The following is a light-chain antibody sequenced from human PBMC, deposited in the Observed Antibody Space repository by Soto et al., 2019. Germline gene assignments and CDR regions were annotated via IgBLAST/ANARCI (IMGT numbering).Light chain of an antibody. J-gene: IGLJ1*01. CDR3: ISYTDRQSYL. CDR2: EVS. Sequence: QSVLTQPASVSGSPGQSITISCTGTSSDVGGYNYVSWYQQHPGKAPKLMIYEVSNRPSGVSNRFSGSKSGNTASLTISGLQTEDEADYYCISYTDRQSYLFGTGTKGTVL. CDR1: SSDVGGYNY. V-gene: IGLV2-14*01.